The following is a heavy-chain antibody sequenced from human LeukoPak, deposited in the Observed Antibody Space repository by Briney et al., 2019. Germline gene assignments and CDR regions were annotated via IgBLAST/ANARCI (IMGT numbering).Heavy chain of an antibody. D-gene: IGHD3-3*01. Sequence: SETLSLTCAVYGGSFSGYYWSWIRQPPGKGLEWIGEINHSGSTNYNPSLKSRVTISVDTSKNQFSLKLSSVTAADTAVYYCARVPDDFWSGGYFDYWGQGTLVTVSS. J-gene: IGHJ4*02. CDR2: INHSGST. CDR1: GGSFSGYY. CDR3: ARVPDDFWSGGYFDY. V-gene: IGHV4-34*01.